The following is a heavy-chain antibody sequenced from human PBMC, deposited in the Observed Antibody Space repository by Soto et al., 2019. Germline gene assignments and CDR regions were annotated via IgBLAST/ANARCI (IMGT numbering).Heavy chain of an antibody. V-gene: IGHV1-69*01. Sequence: QVQLVQSGAEVKKPGSSVKVSCKASGGTFSSYAISWVRQAPGQGLEWMGGINPIFGTANYAQKFQGRVTITADESTSTAYMELSRLRSEDTAVYYCARGGITMVRGLFDYWGQGTLVTVSS. CDR3: ARGGITMVRGLFDY. CDR2: INPIFGTA. J-gene: IGHJ4*02. CDR1: GGTFSSYA. D-gene: IGHD3-10*01.